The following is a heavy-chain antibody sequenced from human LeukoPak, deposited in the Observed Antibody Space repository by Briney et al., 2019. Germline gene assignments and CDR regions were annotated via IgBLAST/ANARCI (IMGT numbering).Heavy chain of an antibody. CDR3: ARRYCSSTSCYVDY. J-gene: IGHJ4*02. D-gene: IGHD2-2*01. Sequence: EASVRVSCKASGYTFTDYYMHWVRQAPGQGLEWMGWINPNSGDTNYAQKFQGRVTMTRDTSISTAYMDLSRLRSDDTAVYYCARRYCSSTSCYVDYWGQGTLVTVSS. V-gene: IGHV1-2*02. CDR2: INPNSGDT. CDR1: GYTFTDYY.